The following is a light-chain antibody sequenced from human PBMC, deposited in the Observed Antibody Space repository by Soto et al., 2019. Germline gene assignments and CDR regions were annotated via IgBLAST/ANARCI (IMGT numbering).Light chain of an antibody. CDR3: QQYGNSPRT. Sequence: EIVLTQSPGTLSLSQGERATLACRASQSVSSIYSAWYQQKPVQAPRLLIYCASSSSTGIPDRFGGSGSGTDFTLTISTLEPEDFAVYYCQQYGNSPRTFGPGNKVDIK. CDR1: QSVSSIY. CDR2: CAS. V-gene: IGKV3-20*01. J-gene: IGKJ3*01.